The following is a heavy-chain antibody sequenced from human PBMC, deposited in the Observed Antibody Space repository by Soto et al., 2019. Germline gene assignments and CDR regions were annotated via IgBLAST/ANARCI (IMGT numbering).Heavy chain of an antibody. D-gene: IGHD3-22*01. CDR3: ARRGSDFYDSSGYYYYFDY. J-gene: IGHJ4*02. Sequence: PGESLKISCKGSGYSFTSYWISWVRQMPGKGLEWMGRIDPSDSYTNYSPSFQGHVTISADKSISTAYPQWSSLKASDTAMYYCARRGSDFYDSSGYYYYFDYWGQGTLVTVSS. CDR1: GYSFTSYW. CDR2: IDPSDSYT. V-gene: IGHV5-10-1*01.